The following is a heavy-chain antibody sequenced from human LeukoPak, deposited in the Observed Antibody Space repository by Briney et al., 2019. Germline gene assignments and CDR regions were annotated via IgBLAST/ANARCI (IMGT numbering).Heavy chain of an antibody. D-gene: IGHD1-26*01. V-gene: IGHV3-23*01. CDR3: AKDRVVGSTYYFDY. J-gene: IGHJ4*02. CDR2: ISDSGAST. Sequence: PGGSLRLSCAASGFTFSSYIMSWVRQAPGKGLEWVSAISDSGASTYYADSVKGRFTISRDNSKNTLFLRMNSLRAEDTAVYYCAKDRVVGSTYYFDYWGQGTLVTVSS. CDR1: GFTFSSYI.